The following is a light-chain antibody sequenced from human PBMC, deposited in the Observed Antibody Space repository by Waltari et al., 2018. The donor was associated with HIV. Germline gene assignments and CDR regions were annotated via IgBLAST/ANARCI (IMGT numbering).Light chain of an antibody. Sequence: QSALTQPRSVSGSPGQSVTISCIGTNSDAGGYNYVSWYRQHPGEAPKLIIYDVTKRPSVVPDRFSGAKSVNTASLTVSWLQADAEAEYYCCSYAGSYTWLFGGGTKLTVL. J-gene: IGLJ2*01. CDR1: NSDAGGYNY. CDR3: CSYAGSYTWL. V-gene: IGLV2-11*01. CDR2: DVT.